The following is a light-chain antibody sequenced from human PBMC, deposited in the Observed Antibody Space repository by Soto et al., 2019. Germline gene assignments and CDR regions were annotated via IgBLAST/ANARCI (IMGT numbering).Light chain of an antibody. CDR3: QQRSKWPPIT. V-gene: IGKV3-11*01. CDR1: QSFGRY. Sequence: EIVLTQSPATLSLSPGERAPLSCRASQSFGRYLAWYKQKPGQPPRLLIYDASNRATVNPTRFSGSGSGTDFPLTISSLQPEYFACYCCQQRSKWPPITFGQGTRLEIK. J-gene: IGKJ5*01. CDR2: DAS.